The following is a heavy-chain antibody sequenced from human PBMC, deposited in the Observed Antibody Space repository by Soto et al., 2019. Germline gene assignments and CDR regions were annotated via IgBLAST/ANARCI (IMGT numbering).Heavy chain of an antibody. V-gene: IGHV3-74*01. CDR1: GFTFSSYW. CDR2: INSDGSST. D-gene: IGHD4-17*01. Sequence: GSLRLSCAASGFTFSSYWMHWVRQAPGKGLVWVSRINSDGSSTSYADSVKGRFTISRDNAKNTLYLQMNSLRAEVTTVYYCASESHYGGNWYFDLWGRGTLVTVSS. J-gene: IGHJ2*01. CDR3: ASESHYGGNWYFDL.